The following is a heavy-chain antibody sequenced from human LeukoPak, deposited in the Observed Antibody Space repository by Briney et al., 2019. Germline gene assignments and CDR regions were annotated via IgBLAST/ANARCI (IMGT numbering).Heavy chain of an antibody. D-gene: IGHD3-16*01. J-gene: IGHJ4*02. V-gene: IGHV3-7*05. CDR2: IKKDGSEK. CDR1: GFTFSSFW. Sequence: PRGSLRLSCAASGFTFSSFWMTWVRQPPRKGLGWVAIIKKDGSEKYCVDSVKGRFTISRDNAKNSLYLQMSSLRAEDTGVYYCARVWWSHAGGAEYWGQGTLVTVSS. CDR3: ARVWWSHAGGAEY.